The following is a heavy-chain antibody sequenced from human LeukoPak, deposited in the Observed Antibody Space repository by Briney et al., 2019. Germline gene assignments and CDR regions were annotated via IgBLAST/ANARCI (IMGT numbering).Heavy chain of an antibody. CDR3: ARDHYYATSGYIWFDP. J-gene: IGHJ5*02. CDR1: GGTFSSYA. CDR2: IIPIIGIA. V-gene: IGHV1-69*04. Sequence: EASVKVSCKASGGTFSSYAISWVRQAPGQGLEWMGRIIPIIGIANSARKFQDRVTITADKSTSTAYMELSSLRSEDTAVYYCARDHYYATSGYIWFDPWGQGTLVTVSS. D-gene: IGHD3-22*01.